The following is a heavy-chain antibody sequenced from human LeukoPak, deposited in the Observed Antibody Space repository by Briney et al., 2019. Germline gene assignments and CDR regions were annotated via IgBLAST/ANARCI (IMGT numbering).Heavy chain of an antibody. V-gene: IGHV1-2*02. CDR3: ARYYYGSGNYRTLDY. CDR1: GYTFTGYY. CDR2: INPNSGGT. J-gene: IGHJ4*02. D-gene: IGHD3-10*01. Sequence: ASVKVSCKASGYTFTGYYMNWVRQAPGQGLEWMGWINPNSGGTNYAQNFQGRVTMTRDTSINTAYMELIRLTSDDTAVCYCARYYYGSGNYRTLDYWGQGTLVTVSS.